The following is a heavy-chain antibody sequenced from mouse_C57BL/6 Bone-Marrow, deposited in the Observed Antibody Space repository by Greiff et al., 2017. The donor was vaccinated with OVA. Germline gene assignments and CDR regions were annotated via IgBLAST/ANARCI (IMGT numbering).Heavy chain of an antibody. Sequence: QVQLQQPGAELVKPGASVKLSCKASGYTFTSYWMQWVKQRPGQGLEWIGEIDPSDRYTNYNQKFKGKATLTVDTSSSTAYMQRSSLTSEDSAVYDCARWDEYDRGDYCYARDDWGQGTSVAVSS. V-gene: IGHV1-50*01. CDR3: ARWDEYDRGDYCYARDD. J-gene: IGHJ4*01. D-gene: IGHD2-4*01. CDR1: GYTFTSYW. CDR2: IDPSDRYT.